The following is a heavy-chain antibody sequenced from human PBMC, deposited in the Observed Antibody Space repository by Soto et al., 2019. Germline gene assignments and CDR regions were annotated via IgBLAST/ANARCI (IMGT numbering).Heavy chain of an antibody. CDR2: IYYSGRT. J-gene: IGHJ4*02. CDR1: GGSVRSSSYY. V-gene: IGHV4-39*01. CDR3: ARHEGGAAADRPLDY. Sequence: QLRLQESGPGLVKSSETLALTCTVSGGSVRSSSYYWGWIRQPPGKGLEWIASIYYSGRTHNNPALKSRVTMSIDTYTNQFSLKMNSVTAAATAVYYCARHEGGAAADRPLDYWGQGTLVTVSS. D-gene: IGHD6-13*01.